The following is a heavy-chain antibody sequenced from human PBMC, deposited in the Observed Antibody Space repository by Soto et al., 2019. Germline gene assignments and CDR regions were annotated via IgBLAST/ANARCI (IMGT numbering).Heavy chain of an antibody. J-gene: IGHJ4*02. D-gene: IGHD4-17*01. Sequence: EVQLLESGGGLVQPGGSLRLSCAASGFTFSSYAMSWVRQAPGKGLEWVSAISGSGGSTYYADSVKGRFTISRDNSKNTLYLQMHSLRAEDTAVYYCAKASHGDYVEGAHDYWGQGTLVTVSS. CDR2: ISGSGGST. CDR3: AKASHGDYVEGAHDY. CDR1: GFTFSSYA. V-gene: IGHV3-23*01.